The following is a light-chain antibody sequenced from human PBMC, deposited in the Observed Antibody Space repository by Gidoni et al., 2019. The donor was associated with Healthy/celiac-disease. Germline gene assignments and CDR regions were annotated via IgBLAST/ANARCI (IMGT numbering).Light chain of an antibody. Sequence: DIQMTQSPSSLSASVGDRVTITCRASQSISSYLNWYQQKQGNAPKLLIYAASSLQSGVPSRFSGSGSGTNFTLTISSLQPEEFATYYCQHSYSTPTFGQGTRLEIK. J-gene: IGKJ5*01. CDR3: QHSYSTPT. CDR2: AAS. CDR1: QSISSY. V-gene: IGKV1-39*01.